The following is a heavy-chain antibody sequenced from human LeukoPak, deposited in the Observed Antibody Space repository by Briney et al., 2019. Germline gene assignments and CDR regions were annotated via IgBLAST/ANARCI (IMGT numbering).Heavy chain of an antibody. Sequence: GASVKVSCKASGGTFSSYAITWVRQAPGQGLEWMGRIIPILGITNYAQKFQGRVTITADTSTSTAYLELSSLRSEDTAIYYCATEVTATSPFDYRGQGTLVTVSS. CDR1: GGTFSSYA. CDR2: IIPILGIT. V-gene: IGHV1-69*04. J-gene: IGHJ4*02. D-gene: IGHD5-24*01. CDR3: ATEVTATSPFDY.